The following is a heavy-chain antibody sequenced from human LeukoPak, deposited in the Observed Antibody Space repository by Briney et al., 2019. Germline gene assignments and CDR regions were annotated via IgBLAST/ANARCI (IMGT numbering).Heavy chain of an antibody. CDR1: GGSISSGSYY. CDR3: AREGLNMVRGVIPKEAWGWFDP. D-gene: IGHD3-10*01. CDR2: IYTSGST. Sequence: SETLSLTCTVSGGSISSGSYYWNWIRQPAGKGLEWIGRIYTSGSTNYNPSLKSRVTISVDTSKNQFSLKLSSVTAADTAVYYCAREGLNMVRGVIPKEAWGWFDPWGQGTLVTVSS. J-gene: IGHJ5*02. V-gene: IGHV4-61*02.